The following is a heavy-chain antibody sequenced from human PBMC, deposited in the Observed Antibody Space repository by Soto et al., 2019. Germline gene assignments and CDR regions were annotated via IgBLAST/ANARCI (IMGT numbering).Heavy chain of an antibody. Sequence: SVKVSCKASGGSFSSYAISWVRQAPGQGLEWMGGIIPIFGTPSYAQKFQGRVTITADESTSTAYMELSSLRSEDTAVCYCAREYRSSSGRFDNWGQGTLVTVSS. CDR1: GGSFSSYA. CDR2: IIPIFGTP. D-gene: IGHD6-6*01. V-gene: IGHV1-69*13. CDR3: AREYRSSSGRFDN. J-gene: IGHJ4*02.